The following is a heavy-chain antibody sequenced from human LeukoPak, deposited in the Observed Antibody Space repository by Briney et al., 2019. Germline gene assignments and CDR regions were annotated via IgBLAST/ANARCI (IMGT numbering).Heavy chain of an antibody. J-gene: IGHJ3*01. CDR1: GGSISSSSYY. V-gene: IGHV4-39*01. CDR2: IYYSGST. CDR3: ATPITIFGVGPV. D-gene: IGHD3-3*01. Sequence: SETLSLTCTVSGGSISSSSYYWGWTRQPPGKGLEWIGSIYYSGSTYYNPSLKSRVTISVDTSKNQFSLKLSSVTAADTAVYYCATPITIFGVGPVWGQGTMVTVSS.